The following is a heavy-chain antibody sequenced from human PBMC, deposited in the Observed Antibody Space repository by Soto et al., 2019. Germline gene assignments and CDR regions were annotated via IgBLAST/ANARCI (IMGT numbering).Heavy chain of an antibody. D-gene: IGHD3-10*01. J-gene: IGHJ4*02. CDR2: MYYSGAT. CDR1: GGSLSPHY. V-gene: IGHV4-59*11. Sequence: XGTLALTCTVSGGSLSPHYWSWIRQPPGKGLEWIGYMYYSGATTYNPSLKSRVTISVDTSKNQFSLKLTSVTAADTAVYYCSRGDYYGKADYWGQGALVTVSS. CDR3: SRGDYYGKADY.